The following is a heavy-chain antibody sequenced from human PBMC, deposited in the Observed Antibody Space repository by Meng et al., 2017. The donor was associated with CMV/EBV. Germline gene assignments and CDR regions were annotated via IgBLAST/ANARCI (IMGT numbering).Heavy chain of an antibody. Sequence: LSFTCAASGFTFDDYAMHWVRQAPGKGLEWVSGISWNSGSIGYADSVKGRFTISRDNAKNTLYLQMNSLRAEDTAVYYCAREAAETYYYYGMDVWGQGTTVTVSS. CDR1: GFTFDDYA. CDR2: ISWNSGSI. CDR3: AREAAETYYYYGMDV. V-gene: IGHV3-9*01. J-gene: IGHJ6*02. D-gene: IGHD6-13*01.